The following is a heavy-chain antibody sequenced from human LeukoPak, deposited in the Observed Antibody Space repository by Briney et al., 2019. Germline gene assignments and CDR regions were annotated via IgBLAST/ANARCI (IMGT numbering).Heavy chain of an antibody. Sequence: SETLSLTCTVSGGSISSSSYYWGWVRQPPGNGLEWIGSIYYSGSTYYNPSLKSRVTISVDTSKNQFSLKLSSVTAADTAVYYCARHNHGEHPAGYFDYWGQGTLVTVSS. CDR1: GGSISSSSYY. CDR2: IYYSGST. D-gene: IGHD3-10*01. J-gene: IGHJ4*02. V-gene: IGHV4-39*01. CDR3: ARHNHGEHPAGYFDY.